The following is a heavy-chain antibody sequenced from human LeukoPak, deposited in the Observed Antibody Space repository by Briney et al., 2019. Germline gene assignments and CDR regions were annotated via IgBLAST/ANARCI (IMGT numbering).Heavy chain of an antibody. CDR3: ARASRGYSGYV. J-gene: IGHJ4*02. CDR1: GFTVSSNY. Sequence: GGSLRLSCAASGFTVSSNYMSWVRQAPGKGLEWVSSISSSSSYIYYADSVKGRFTISRDNAKNSLYLQMNSLRAEDTAVYYCARASRGYSGYVWGQGTLVTVSS. D-gene: IGHD5-12*01. V-gene: IGHV3-21*01. CDR2: ISSSSSYI.